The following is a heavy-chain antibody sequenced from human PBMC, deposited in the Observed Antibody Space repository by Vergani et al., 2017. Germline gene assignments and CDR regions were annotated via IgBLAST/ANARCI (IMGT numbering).Heavy chain of an antibody. J-gene: IGHJ4*02. D-gene: IGHD6-13*01. CDR2: IYPGDSDT. CDR3: ARHGLSGAAAGRGEYYFDY. Sequence: EVQLVQSGAEVKKPGESLKISCKGSGYSFTSYWIGWVRQMPGKGLEWMGIIYPGDSDTRYSPSFLGQVTISADKSISTAYLQWSSLKASDTAMYYCARHGLSGAAAGRGEYYFDYWGQGTLVTVSS. V-gene: IGHV5-51*01. CDR1: GYSFTSYW.